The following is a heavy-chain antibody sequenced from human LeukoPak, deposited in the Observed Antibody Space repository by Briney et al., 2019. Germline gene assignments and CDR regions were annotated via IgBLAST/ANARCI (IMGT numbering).Heavy chain of an antibody. J-gene: IGHJ4*02. Sequence: SETLSLTCTVSGGSISSSSYYWGWIRQPPGKGLEWIGSIYYSGSTYYNPSLKSRVTISVDTSKNQFSLKLSSVTAADTAVYYCASPEPRLYSSPYYFDYWGQGTLVTVSS. CDR2: IYYSGST. CDR3: ASPEPRLYSSPYYFDY. D-gene: IGHD6-6*01. CDR1: GGSISSSSYY. V-gene: IGHV4-39*01.